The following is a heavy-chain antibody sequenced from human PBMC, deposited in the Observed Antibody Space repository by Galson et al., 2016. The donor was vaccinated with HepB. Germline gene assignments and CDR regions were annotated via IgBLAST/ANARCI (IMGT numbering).Heavy chain of an antibody. V-gene: IGHV1-18*04. Sequence: SVKVSCKASGYTFTSYGITWVRQAPGQGLEWMGCISAYNGNTNYAQKLQGRVTMTTDTSTSTAYMELRSLRSDDTAVYYCAAAVAGNFDYWGQGILVTVSS. CDR3: AAAVAGNFDY. D-gene: IGHD6-19*01. J-gene: IGHJ4*02. CDR2: ISAYNGNT. CDR1: GYTFTSYG.